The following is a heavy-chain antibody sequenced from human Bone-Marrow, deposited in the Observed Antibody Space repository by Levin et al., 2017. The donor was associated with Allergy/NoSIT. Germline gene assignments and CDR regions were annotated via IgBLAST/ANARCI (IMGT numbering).Heavy chain of an antibody. CDR1: GYSFSIYG. CDR3: ARGTAAGEIDY. J-gene: IGHJ4*02. V-gene: IGHV1-18*01. D-gene: IGHD6-13*01. Sequence: ASVKVSCKASGYSFSIYGFNWVRQAPGQGLEWLGWISAYTGNTDYAQKLQGRVTMTTDTSTSTAYMDLRSLRSDDTAVYYCARGTAAGEIDYWGQGTLVTVSS. CDR2: ISAYTGNT.